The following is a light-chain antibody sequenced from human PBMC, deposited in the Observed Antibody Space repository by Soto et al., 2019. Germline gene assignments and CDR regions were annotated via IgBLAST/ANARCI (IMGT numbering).Light chain of an antibody. Sequence: EIVLTPSPGTLSLSPVERATPSCRASQSVRSTYLAWYQQKPGQAPSLLIYGASNRATGIPDRFSGSGSGTDFTLTISRLEPEDFAVYYCQQYGSSPLTFGGGTKVDIK. CDR3: QQYGSSPLT. V-gene: IGKV3-20*01. CDR1: QSVRSTY. J-gene: IGKJ4*01. CDR2: GAS.